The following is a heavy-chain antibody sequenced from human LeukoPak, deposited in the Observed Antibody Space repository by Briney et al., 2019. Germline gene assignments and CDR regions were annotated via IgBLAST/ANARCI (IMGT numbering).Heavy chain of an antibody. J-gene: IGHJ4*02. Sequence: GGSLRLSCAASGFTFSSYGMHWVRQAPGKGLEWVAVISYDGSNKYYADSVKGQFTISRDNSKNTLYLQMNSLRAEDTAVYYCAKLEVGATFDYWGQGTLVTVSS. CDR2: ISYDGSNK. CDR3: AKLEVGATFDY. D-gene: IGHD1-26*01. V-gene: IGHV3-30*18. CDR1: GFTFSSYG.